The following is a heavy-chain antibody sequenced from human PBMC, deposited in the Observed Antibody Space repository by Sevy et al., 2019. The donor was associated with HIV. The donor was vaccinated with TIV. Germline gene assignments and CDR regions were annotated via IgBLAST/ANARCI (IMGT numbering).Heavy chain of an antibody. CDR2: INNSGST. V-gene: IGHV4-34*01. Sequence: SETLSLTCAVYGGSFSDYYWSWIRQPPGKGLEWIGEINNSGSTNYNPSLKSRVTISVDTSKNQFSLKLSSVTAADTAVYYCATRYCSSTSCYGGVVYNWFDPWGQGTLVTVSS. CDR1: GGSFSDYY. J-gene: IGHJ5*02. D-gene: IGHD2-2*01. CDR3: ATRYCSSTSCYGGVVYNWFDP.